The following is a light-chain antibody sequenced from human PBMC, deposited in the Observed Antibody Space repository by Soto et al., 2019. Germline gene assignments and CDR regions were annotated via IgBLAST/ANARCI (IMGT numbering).Light chain of an antibody. CDR2: GAS. Sequence: IVMTQSPATLSVSPGERATLSCRVSQSVSSNLAWYQQKPGQAPRLLIYGASTRATGIPARFSGSGSGTEFTLTISSLQSEDFAVYYCQQYDDWPETFGQGTKV. V-gene: IGKV3-15*01. J-gene: IGKJ1*01. CDR1: QSVSSN. CDR3: QQYDDWPET.